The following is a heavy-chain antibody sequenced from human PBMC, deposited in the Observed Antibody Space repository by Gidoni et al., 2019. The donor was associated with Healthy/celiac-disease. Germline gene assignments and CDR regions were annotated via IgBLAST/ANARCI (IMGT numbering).Heavy chain of an antibody. CDR3: ARGFKVGATYGPFDY. CDR2: INHSGST. D-gene: IGHD1-26*01. J-gene: IGHJ4*02. CDR1: GGSFRGYY. V-gene: IGHV4-34*01. Sequence: QVQLQQWGAGLLMPSETLSLTCAVDGGSFRGYYWSWIRQPPGKGLEWIGEINHSGSTNYNPSLKSRVTISVDTSKNQFSLKLSSVTAADTAVYYCARGFKVGATYGPFDYWGQGTLVTVSS.